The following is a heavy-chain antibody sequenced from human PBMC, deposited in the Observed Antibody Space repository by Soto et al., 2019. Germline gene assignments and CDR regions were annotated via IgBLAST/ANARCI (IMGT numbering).Heavy chain of an antibody. J-gene: IGHJ2*01. Sequence: QVQLVESGGGVVQPGRSLRLSCAASGFTFSSYAMHWVRQAPGKGLEWVAVISYDGSNKYYADSVKGRFTISRDNSKNTLYLQMNCLRAEDTAVYYCASSNCALWYFGLWGRGTLVTVSS. CDR1: GFTFSSYA. V-gene: IGHV3-30-3*01. CDR2: ISYDGSNK. D-gene: IGHD7-27*01. CDR3: ASSNCALWYFGL.